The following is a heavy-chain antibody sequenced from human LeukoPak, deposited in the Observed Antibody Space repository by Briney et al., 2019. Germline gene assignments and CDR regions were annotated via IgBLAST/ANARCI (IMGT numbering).Heavy chain of an antibody. CDR2: IYPGDSDT. CDR1: GYIFTSYW. V-gene: IGHV5-51*01. Sequence: GESLKISCKASGYIFTSYWIGWVRQMSGKGLEWMGIIYPGDSDTRYNPSFQGQVTISADKSISTAYLQWSSLKASDTAMYYCARSNYYGSGTHWGWFDPWGQGTLVTVSS. CDR3: ARSNYYGSGTHWGWFDP. J-gene: IGHJ5*02. D-gene: IGHD3-10*01.